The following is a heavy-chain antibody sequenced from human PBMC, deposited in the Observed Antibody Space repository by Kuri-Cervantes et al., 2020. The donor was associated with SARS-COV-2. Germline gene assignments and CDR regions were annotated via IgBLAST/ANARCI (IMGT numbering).Heavy chain of an antibody. D-gene: IGHD4-11*01. CDR2: IIPIFGTA. CDR1: GGTFSSYA. CDR3: ARYRYSINFDY. J-gene: IGHJ4*02. Sequence: SVKVSCKASGGTFSSYAISWVRQAPGQGLEWMGGIIPIFGTANYAQKFQGRVTITADESTSTAYMELSSPRSEDTAVYYCARYRYSINFDYWGQGTLVTVSS. V-gene: IGHV1-69*13.